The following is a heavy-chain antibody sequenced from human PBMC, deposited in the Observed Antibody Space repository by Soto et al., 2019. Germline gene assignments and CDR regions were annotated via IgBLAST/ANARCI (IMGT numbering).Heavy chain of an antibody. D-gene: IGHD1-1*01. Sequence: QVQLVESGGGVVQPGRSLRLSCAASGFTFSRHGMPWVRQAPGKGLKWVGVIWSDGSNAQYADSVQGRFIIYRDNSKNIRYLQTNSQRAEETAVYYYARERRVGDNNHNYMDVWGTGITVTVSS. V-gene: IGHV3-33*01. CDR1: GFTFSRHG. J-gene: IGHJ6*03. CDR2: IWSDGSNA. CDR3: ARERRVGDNNHNYMDV.